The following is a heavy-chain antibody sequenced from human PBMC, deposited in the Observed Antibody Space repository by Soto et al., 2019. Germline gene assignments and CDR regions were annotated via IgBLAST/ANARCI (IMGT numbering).Heavy chain of an antibody. D-gene: IGHD6-19*01. Sequence: QVQLVQSGAEVKKPGASVKVSCKASGYTFTDYYMHWVRQAPGQGLEWMGWINPNNGGTNYAQKFQGWVTMTRDTSISSAYMELTRLRSDDMAVYYCAREYSSGGQLFDYWGQGTLVTVSS. J-gene: IGHJ4*02. CDR2: INPNNGGT. CDR3: AREYSSGGQLFDY. CDR1: GYTFTDYY. V-gene: IGHV1-2*04.